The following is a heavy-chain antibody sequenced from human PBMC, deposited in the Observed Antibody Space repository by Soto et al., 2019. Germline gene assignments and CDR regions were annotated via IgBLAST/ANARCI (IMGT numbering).Heavy chain of an antibody. Sequence: QVQLVQSGAEVKKPGSSVKVSCKASGGTFSSYSINWVRQAPGRGLEWMVEIIPIFGTANYAQKFQGRVTITADESTSTAYMELSSLRSEDTAVYYCARDGGRHSGGIDYWGQGTLVTVSS. V-gene: IGHV1-69*01. D-gene: IGHD1-26*01. CDR3: ARDGGRHSGGIDY. J-gene: IGHJ4*02. CDR1: GGTFSSYS. CDR2: IIPIFGTA.